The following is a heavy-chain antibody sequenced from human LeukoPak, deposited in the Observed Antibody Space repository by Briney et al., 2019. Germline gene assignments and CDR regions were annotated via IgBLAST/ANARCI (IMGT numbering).Heavy chain of an antibody. CDR3: ARDTPAAGTIDY. CDR2: IYYSGST. J-gene: IGHJ4*02. Sequence: PSETLSLTCTVSGGSISSYYWSWIRQPLGKGLEWIGYIYYSGSTNYNPSLKSRVTISVDTSKNQFSLKLSSVTAADTAVYYCARDTPAAGTIDYWGQGTLVTVSP. V-gene: IGHV4-59*01. CDR1: GGSISSYY. D-gene: IGHD6-13*01.